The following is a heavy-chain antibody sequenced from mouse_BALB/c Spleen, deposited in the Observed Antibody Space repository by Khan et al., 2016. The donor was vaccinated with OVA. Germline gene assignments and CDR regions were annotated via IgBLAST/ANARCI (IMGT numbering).Heavy chain of an antibody. CDR2: IDPKNGVT. Sequence: EVQLQQSGPELVKPGASVKMSCKTSGYTFTEYTLHWVKQSHGKSLEWIGVIDPKNGVTSYNQKFKGKATLTVDKSSSTAYMEFRSLTSEDSAVYCCARDAGRYWGQGTSVTVSS. V-gene: IGHV1-22*01. CDR1: GYTFTEYT. CDR3: ARDAGRY. J-gene: IGHJ4*01. D-gene: IGHD3-3*01.